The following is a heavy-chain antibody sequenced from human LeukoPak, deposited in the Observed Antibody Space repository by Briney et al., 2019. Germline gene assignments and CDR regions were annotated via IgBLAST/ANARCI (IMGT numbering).Heavy chain of an antibody. Sequence: SETLSLTCTVSGGSISSSSYYWGWIRQPPGKGLEWIGSIYYSGSTYYNPSLKSRVTISVDTSKNQFSLKLSSVTAADTAVYYCARLKLWLAPGFKYNWFDPWGQRTLVTVSS. J-gene: IGHJ5*02. CDR2: IYYSGST. CDR3: ARLKLWLAPGFKYNWFDP. V-gene: IGHV4-39*01. D-gene: IGHD6-19*01. CDR1: GGSISSSSYY.